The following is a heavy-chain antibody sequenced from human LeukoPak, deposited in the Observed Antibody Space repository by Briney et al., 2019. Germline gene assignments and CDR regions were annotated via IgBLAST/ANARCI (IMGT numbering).Heavy chain of an antibody. CDR2: VFHTGST. J-gene: IGHJ4*02. CDR3: ARAKATVVAATRDYFDY. V-gene: IGHV4-4*02. CDR1: GGSISSDDW. Sequence: SETLSLTCAVSGGSISSDDWWTWVRQPPGEGLEWIGEVFHTGSTNYNPSLKSRVTISVDTSKNQFSLKLSSVTAADTAVYYCARAKATVVAATRDYFDYWGQGTLVTVSS. D-gene: IGHD2-15*01.